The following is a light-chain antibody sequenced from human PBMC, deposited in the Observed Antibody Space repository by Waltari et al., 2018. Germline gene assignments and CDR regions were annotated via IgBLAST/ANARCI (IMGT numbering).Light chain of an antibody. V-gene: IGKV2-28*01. CDR3: MQALQIPLT. Sequence: DIVMTQSPLSLPATPEDPASIPCRSSQSFLHSNGYTYLVWYLQKPGQSPQLLIYLGSNRASGVPDRFSGSGSGTDFTLKISRVEAEDVGLYYCMQALQIPLTFGGGTKVEIK. CDR1: QSFLHSNGYTY. CDR2: LGS. J-gene: IGKJ4*01.